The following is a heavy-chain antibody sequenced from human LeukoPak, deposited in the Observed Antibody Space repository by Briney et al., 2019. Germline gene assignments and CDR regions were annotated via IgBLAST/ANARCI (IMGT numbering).Heavy chain of an antibody. J-gene: IGHJ3*02. Sequence: GGSLRLSCAASGFTFSSYSMNWVRQAPGKGLEWVSYISSGSSTIYYADSVKGRFTISRDNAKNSLCLQMNSMRDEDTAVYYCARENIVVVTAIRDAFDIWGQGTMVTVSS. V-gene: IGHV3-48*02. D-gene: IGHD2-21*02. CDR1: GFTFSSYS. CDR3: ARENIVVVTAIRDAFDI. CDR2: ISSGSSTI.